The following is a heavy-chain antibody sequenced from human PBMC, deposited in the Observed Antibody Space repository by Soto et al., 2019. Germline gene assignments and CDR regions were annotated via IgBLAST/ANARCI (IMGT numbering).Heavy chain of an antibody. CDR3: ARDNAALKSITMVRGVSTFDY. V-gene: IGHV1-18*04. CDR2: ISAYNGNT. Sequence: ASVKVSCKASGYTFTSYGISWVRQAPGQGLEWMGWISAYNGNTNYAQKLQGRVTMTTDTSTSTAYMELRSPRSDDTAVYYCARDNAALKSITMVRGVSTFDYWGQGTLVTVSS. CDR1: GYTFTSYG. J-gene: IGHJ4*02. D-gene: IGHD3-10*01.